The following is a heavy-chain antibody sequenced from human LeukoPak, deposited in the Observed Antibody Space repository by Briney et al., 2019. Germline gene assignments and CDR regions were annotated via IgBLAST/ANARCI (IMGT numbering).Heavy chain of an antibody. CDR2: IYYSGTT. V-gene: IGHV4-39*01. J-gene: IGHJ4*02. CDR1: GGSISSTSYY. Sequence: SETLSLTCTVSGGSISSTSYYWGRIRQPPGEGLEWIGSIYYSGTTYYNPSLKSRVTISLDTSQNQFSLRLTSVTAADTAVYYCASQLGYGSGTYYNKLFDYWGQGTLLTVSS. CDR3: ASQLGYGSGTYYNKLFDY. D-gene: IGHD3-10*01.